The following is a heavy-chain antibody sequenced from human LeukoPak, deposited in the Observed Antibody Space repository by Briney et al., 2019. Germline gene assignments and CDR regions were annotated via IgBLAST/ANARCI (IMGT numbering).Heavy chain of an antibody. Sequence: GGSLRLSCVASGLPIADFAMHWVRQAPGKGLEWVSLISVDGGSTFYADSVKGRFSISRDNSKNSLYLEMNSLRTEDAVMYYCAKESGKFDYWGEGTLVAVSS. CDR3: AKESGKFDY. CDR1: GLPIADFA. J-gene: IGHJ4*02. V-gene: IGHV3-43*02. CDR2: ISVDGGST.